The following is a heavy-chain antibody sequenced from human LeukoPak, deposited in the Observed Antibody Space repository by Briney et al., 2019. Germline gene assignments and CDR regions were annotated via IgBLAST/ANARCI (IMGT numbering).Heavy chain of an antibody. CDR3: ASPRGWELLARYAFDI. Sequence: PSETLSLTCTVSGGSISSSSYYWGWIRQPPGKGLEWIGSIYYSGSTYYNPSLKSRVTISVDTSKNQFSLKLSSVTAADTAVYYCASPRGWELLARYAFDIWGQGTMVTVSS. CDR1: GGSISSSSYY. D-gene: IGHD1-26*01. CDR2: IYYSGST. V-gene: IGHV4-39*01. J-gene: IGHJ3*02.